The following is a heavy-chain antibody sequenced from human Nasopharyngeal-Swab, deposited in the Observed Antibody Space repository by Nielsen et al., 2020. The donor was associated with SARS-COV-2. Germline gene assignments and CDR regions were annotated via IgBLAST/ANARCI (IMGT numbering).Heavy chain of an antibody. CDR2: ISSSSSTI. CDR1: GFTFSSYS. J-gene: IGHJ4*02. D-gene: IGHD3-22*01. Sequence: GESLKISCAASGFTFSSYSMNWVRQAPGKGLEWVSYISSSSSTIYYADSVKGRFTISRDNAKNSLYLQMNSLRAEDTAVYYCARSPRYYYDSSGIYPRVDFDYWGQGTLVTVSS. CDR3: ARSPRYYYDSSGIYPRVDFDY. V-gene: IGHV3-48*04.